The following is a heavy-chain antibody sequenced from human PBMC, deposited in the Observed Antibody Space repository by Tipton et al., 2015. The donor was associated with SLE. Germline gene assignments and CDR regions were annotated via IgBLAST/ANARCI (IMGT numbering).Heavy chain of an antibody. CDR1: GYSISSGYY. J-gene: IGHJ3*02. CDR3: ARVPIEYGDYPGAFDI. Sequence: TLSLTCAVSGYSISSGYYWGWIRQPPGKGRGWGGSIYHSGSTYYTPPLKSRVTISEDTSKNQFSLKLSSVTAADTAVYYCARVPIEYGDYPGAFDIWGQGTMVTVSS. D-gene: IGHD4-17*01. V-gene: IGHV4-38-2*01. CDR2: IYHSGST.